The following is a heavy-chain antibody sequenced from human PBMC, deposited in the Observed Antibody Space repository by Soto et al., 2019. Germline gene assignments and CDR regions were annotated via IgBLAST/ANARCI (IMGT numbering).Heavy chain of an antibody. V-gene: IGHV4-61*01. CDR2: VYYNGST. Sequence: SETLSLTCTVSGGSVSGGSYYWTWIRQPPGKGLEWIGYVYYNGSTTYSPSLKSRVTISMYMSSNEFSLKLTSATAADTAVYYCARDIRGYSRAFDYWGQGALVTVSS. CDR1: GGSVSGGSYY. D-gene: IGHD5-18*01. J-gene: IGHJ4*02. CDR3: ARDIRGYSRAFDY.